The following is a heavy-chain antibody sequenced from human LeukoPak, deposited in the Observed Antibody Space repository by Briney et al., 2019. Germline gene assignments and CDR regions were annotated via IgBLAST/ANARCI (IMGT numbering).Heavy chain of an antibody. Sequence: GGSLRLSCAASGFTFSSYAMHWVRQAPGKGLEWVAVISYDGSNKYYADSVKGRFTISRDNSKNTLYLQMNSLRAEDTAVYYCARDRVFDSEGTFDYWGQGTLVTVSS. CDR2: ISYDGSNK. J-gene: IGHJ4*02. CDR1: GFTFSSYA. CDR3: ARDRVFDSEGTFDY. V-gene: IGHV3-30-3*01. D-gene: IGHD3-10*01.